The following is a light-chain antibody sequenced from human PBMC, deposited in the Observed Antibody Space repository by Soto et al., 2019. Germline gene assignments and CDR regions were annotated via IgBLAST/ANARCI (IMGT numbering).Light chain of an antibody. CDR2: GNY. J-gene: IGLJ1*01. CDR1: SSNIGSNY. V-gene: IGLV1-47*02. CDR3: GAWEDSLNSLL. Sequence: QSVLTQPHSASGTPGQRVTISCSGSSSNIGSNYVYWYQQFPGTAPRLLIYGNYQRPSGVPDRFSGSKSGTSASLAISGLRSEDEADYYCGAWEDSLNSLLFAAGTKVTVL.